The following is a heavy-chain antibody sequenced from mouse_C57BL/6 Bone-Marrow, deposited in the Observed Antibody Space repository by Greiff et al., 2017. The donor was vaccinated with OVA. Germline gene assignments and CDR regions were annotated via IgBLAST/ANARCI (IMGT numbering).Heavy chain of an antibody. J-gene: IGHJ1*03. Sequence: EVQRVESEGGLVQPGSSMKLSCTASGFTFSDYYMAWVRQVPEKGLEWVANINYDGSSTYYLDSLKSRFIISRDNAKNILYLQMSSLKSEDTATYYCARGLTGTRNWYFDVWGTGTTVTVSS. D-gene: IGHD4-1*01. CDR3: ARGLTGTRNWYFDV. CDR1: GFTFSDYY. V-gene: IGHV5-16*01. CDR2: INYDGSST.